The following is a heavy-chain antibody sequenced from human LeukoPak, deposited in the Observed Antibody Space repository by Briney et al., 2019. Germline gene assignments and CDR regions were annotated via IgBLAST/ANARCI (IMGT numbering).Heavy chain of an antibody. CDR3: TIGYCSSTSCYPLVDV. V-gene: IGHV1-69*13. D-gene: IGHD2-2*01. Sequence: SVKVSCKASGGTFSSYAISWVRQAPGQGLEWMGGIIPIFGTANYAQKFQGRVTITADESTSTAYMELSSLRSEDTAVYYCTIGYCSSTSCYPLVDVWGQGTMVTVSS. CDR2: IIPIFGTA. CDR1: GGTFSSYA. J-gene: IGHJ6*02.